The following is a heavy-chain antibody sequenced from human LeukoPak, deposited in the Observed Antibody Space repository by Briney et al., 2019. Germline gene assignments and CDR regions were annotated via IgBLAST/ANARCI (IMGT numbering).Heavy chain of an antibody. CDR3: ARARFPYCSGGSCWWGDFDY. V-gene: IGHV5-51*01. Sequence: PGESLKISCKGSGYSFTSYWIGWVRQMPGKGLEWMGIIYPGDSDTRYSPSFQGQVTISADKSISTAYLQWSSLKASDTAMYYCARARFPYCSGGSCWWGDFDYWGQGTLVTVSS. CDR1: GYSFTSYW. D-gene: IGHD2-15*01. J-gene: IGHJ4*02. CDR2: IYPGDSDT.